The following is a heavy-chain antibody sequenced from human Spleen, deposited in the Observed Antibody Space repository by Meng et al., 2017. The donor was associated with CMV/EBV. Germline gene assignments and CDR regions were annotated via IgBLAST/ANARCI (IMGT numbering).Heavy chain of an antibody. CDR3: AKGHYCSSTTCDGFRWFDP. V-gene: IGHV3-74*01. Sequence: GESLKISCAASGFTFRTYWMHWVRQAPGKGLVWVSRINSDGRSISYADSVKGRFTISRDNAKNSLYLQMNSLRAEDTALYYCAKGHYCSSTTCDGFRWFDPWGQGTRVTVSS. CDR2: INSDGRSI. D-gene: IGHD2-2*01. J-gene: IGHJ5*02. CDR1: GFTFRTYW.